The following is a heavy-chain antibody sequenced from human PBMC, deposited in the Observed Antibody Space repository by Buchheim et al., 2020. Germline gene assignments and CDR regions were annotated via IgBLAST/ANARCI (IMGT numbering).Heavy chain of an antibody. Sequence: QVQLVESGGGVVQPGRSLRLSCAASGFTFSSYGMHWVRQAPGKGLEWVAVISYDGSNKYYADSVKGRFTISRDNSKNTLYPQMNSLRAEDTAVYYCAKDRAAVAGFDYWGQGTL. CDR1: GFTFSSYG. V-gene: IGHV3-30*18. CDR2: ISYDGSNK. J-gene: IGHJ4*02. CDR3: AKDRAAVAGFDY. D-gene: IGHD6-19*01.